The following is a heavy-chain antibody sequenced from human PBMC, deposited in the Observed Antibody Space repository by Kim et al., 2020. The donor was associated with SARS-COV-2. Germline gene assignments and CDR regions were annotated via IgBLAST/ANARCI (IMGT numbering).Heavy chain of an antibody. D-gene: IGHD2-21*01. V-gene: IGHV4-34*01. Sequence: NYHPSLKSRVTISVDTSKNQFSLKLSSVTAADTAVYYCARGSIAGRRSFDYWGQGTLVTVSS. CDR3: ARGSIAGRRSFDY. J-gene: IGHJ4*02.